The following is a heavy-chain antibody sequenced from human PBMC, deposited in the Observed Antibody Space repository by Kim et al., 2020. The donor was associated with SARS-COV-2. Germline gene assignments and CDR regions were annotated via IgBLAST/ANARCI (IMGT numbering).Heavy chain of an antibody. Sequence: GGSLRLSCAASGFTFRNFDMHWVRQVTGKSLEWVSAIGISGDTHYPDSVKGRFTISRENAKDSLYLQMNSLRDGDTAMYYCIRGGIQVAGIDAFDIWGQG. CDR1: GFTFRNFD. D-gene: IGHD6-19*01. J-gene: IGHJ3*02. V-gene: IGHV3-13*01. CDR2: IGISGDT. CDR3: IRGGIQVAGIDAFDI.